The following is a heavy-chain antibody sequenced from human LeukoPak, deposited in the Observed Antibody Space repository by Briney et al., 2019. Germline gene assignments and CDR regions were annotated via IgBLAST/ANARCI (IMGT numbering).Heavy chain of an antibody. V-gene: IGHV3-7*04. CDR2: IKQDGSAK. CDR1: GLTFSDYW. Sequence: PGGSLRLSCAAAGLTFSDYWMTWVRQAPGKGLEWVANIKQDGSAKYYVDSVQGRFTISRDNAKNSLYLQTNSLRAEDTAIYSCVRQYNSSWLQFFDYWGQGTLVTVSS. D-gene: IGHD6-13*01. CDR3: VRQYNSSWLQFFDY. J-gene: IGHJ4*02.